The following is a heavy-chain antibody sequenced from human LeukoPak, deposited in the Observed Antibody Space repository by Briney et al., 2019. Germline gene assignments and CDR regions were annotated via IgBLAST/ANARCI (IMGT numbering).Heavy chain of an antibody. CDR1: GFTFSDYY. J-gene: IGHJ6*02. V-gene: IGHV3-11*03. CDR3: ARTPITYYYGSGSYYGSYYYGMDV. CDR2: ISSSSSYT. D-gene: IGHD3-10*01. Sequence: GGSLRLSCAASGFTFSDYYMSWIRQAPGKGLEWVSYISSSSSYTNYADSVKGRFTISRDNAKNSLYLQMNSLRAEDTAVYYCARTPITYYYGSGSYYGSYYYGMDVWGQGTTVTVSS.